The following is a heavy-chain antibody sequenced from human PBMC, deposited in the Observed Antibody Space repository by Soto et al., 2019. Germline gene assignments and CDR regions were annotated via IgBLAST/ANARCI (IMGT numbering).Heavy chain of an antibody. CDR1: GGSISSGYYY. D-gene: IGHD3-3*01. CDR2: IYYGGST. J-gene: IGHJ4*02. CDR3: ARDGLRFLEWSSY. V-gene: IGHV4-30-4*01. Sequence: SETLSLTCSVSGGSISSGYYYWSWIRQPPGKGLEWIGNIYYGGSTYYNPSLKSRVTISVDTSKNQFSLKLSSVTAADTAVYYCARDGLRFLEWSSYWGQGTLVTVSS.